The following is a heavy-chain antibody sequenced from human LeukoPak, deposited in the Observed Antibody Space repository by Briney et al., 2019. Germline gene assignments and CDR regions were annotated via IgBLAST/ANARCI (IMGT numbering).Heavy chain of an antibody. Sequence: SETLSLTCTVSGGSIGSYYWSWIRQPAGKGLEWIGRIYTSGSTNYNPSLKSRVTMSVDTSKNQFSLHLNSVTPEDTAVYYCGGSGGEQWLGNWFDPWGQGTLVTVSS. J-gene: IGHJ5*02. D-gene: IGHD6-19*01. CDR3: GGSGGEQWLGNWFDP. V-gene: IGHV4-4*07. CDR2: IYTSGST. CDR1: GGSIGSYY.